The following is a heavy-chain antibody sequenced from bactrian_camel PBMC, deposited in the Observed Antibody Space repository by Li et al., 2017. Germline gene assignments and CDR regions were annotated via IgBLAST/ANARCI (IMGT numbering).Heavy chain of an antibody. J-gene: IGHJ4*01. D-gene: IGHD1*01. CDR1: GYVFCSSD. Sequence: HVQLVESGGGSVQAGGSLRLSCAASGYVFCSSDMSWYRQAPGKEREFVSSIDSDGSTRYADSVKGRFTISQENAKNTLYLQMNNLQAGDTAMYYCAADIGSLDDTCLRMSPMKYNYWGQGTQVTVS. V-gene: IGHV3S53*01. CDR3: AADIGSLDDTCLRMSPMKYNY. CDR2: IDSDGST.